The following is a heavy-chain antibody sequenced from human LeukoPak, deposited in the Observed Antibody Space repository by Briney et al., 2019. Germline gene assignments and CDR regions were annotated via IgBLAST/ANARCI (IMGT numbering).Heavy chain of an antibody. V-gene: IGHV4-39*01. Sequence: SETLSLTCTVSGGSISSSSYYWGWIRQPPGKGLEWIGSIYYSGSTYYNPPLKSRVTISVDTSKNQFSLKLSSVTAADTAVYYCARMSYGLYSYYYYYGMDVWGQGTTVTVSS. J-gene: IGHJ6*02. D-gene: IGHD5-18*01. CDR3: ARMSYGLYSYYYYYGMDV. CDR1: GGSISSSSYY. CDR2: IYYSGST.